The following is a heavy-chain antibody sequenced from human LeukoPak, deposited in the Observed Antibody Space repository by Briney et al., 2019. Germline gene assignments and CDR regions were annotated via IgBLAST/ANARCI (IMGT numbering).Heavy chain of an antibody. V-gene: IGHV4-59*08. CDR3: ARSPPGIAAAGTLGSFDP. CDR1: GGSISSYY. J-gene: IGHJ5*02. Sequence: SETLSLTCTVSGGSISSYYWSWIRQPPGKGLEWIGYIYYSGSTNYNPSLKSRVTISVDTSKNQFSLKLSSVTAADTAVYYCARSPPGIAAAGTLGSFDPWGRGTLATVSS. CDR2: IYYSGST. D-gene: IGHD6-13*01.